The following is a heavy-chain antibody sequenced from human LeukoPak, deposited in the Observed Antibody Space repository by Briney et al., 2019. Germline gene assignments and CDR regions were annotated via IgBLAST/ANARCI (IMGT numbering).Heavy chain of an antibody. CDR2: INPNSGGT. CDR1: GYTFTGYY. D-gene: IGHD3-10*01. CDR3: ASIYGSGSYYYYGMDV. J-gene: IGHJ6*02. Sequence: ASVKVSCKASGYTFTGYYMHWVRQAPEQGLEWMGWINPNSGGTNYAQRFEGRVTMTRDTSISTAYMELSRLRFDDTAVYYCASIYGSGSYYYYGMDVWGQGTTVSVSS. V-gene: IGHV1-2*02.